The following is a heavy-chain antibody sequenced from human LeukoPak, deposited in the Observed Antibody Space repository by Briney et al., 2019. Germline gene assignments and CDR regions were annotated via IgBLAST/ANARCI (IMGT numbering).Heavy chain of an antibody. J-gene: IGHJ4*02. CDR1: VGSISSYY. V-gene: IGHV4-4*09. CDR2: IYTSGST. Sequence: SETLSLTCTVSVGSISSYYWSWIRQPPGKGLEWIAYIYTSGSTNYNPSLKSRVTISVDTSKNQFSLKLSSVTAADTAVYYCARHARAAGPSYFDYWGQGTLVTVSS. CDR3: ARHARAAGPSYFDY. D-gene: IGHD6-13*01.